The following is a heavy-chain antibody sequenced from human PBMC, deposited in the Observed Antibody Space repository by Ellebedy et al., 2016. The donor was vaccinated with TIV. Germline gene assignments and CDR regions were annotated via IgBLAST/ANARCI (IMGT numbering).Heavy chain of an antibody. CDR3: ARAERLRFLEWLLPLDY. V-gene: IGHV1-3*01. CDR1: GYTFTSYA. CDR2: INAGNGNT. D-gene: IGHD3-3*01. J-gene: IGHJ4*02. Sequence: AASVKVSCKASGYTFTSYALHWVRQAPGQRLQWIGWINAGNGNTKYSQKFQGRVTITRDTSASTAYMELSSLRSEDTAVYYCARAERLRFLEWLLPLDYWGQGTLVTVSS.